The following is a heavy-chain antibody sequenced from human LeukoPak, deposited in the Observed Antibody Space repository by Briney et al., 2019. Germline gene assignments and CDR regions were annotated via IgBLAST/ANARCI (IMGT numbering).Heavy chain of an antibody. V-gene: IGHV4-61*02. CDR1: GGSISSGSYY. CDR3: ARVAVVGAWRLDP. CDR2: IYTSGST. J-gene: IGHJ5*02. Sequence: PSETLSLTCTVSGGSISSGSYYWSWIRQPAGKGLEWIGRIYTSGSTNYNPSLKSRVTISVDTSKNQFSLKLSSVTAADTAVYYCARVAVVGAWRLDPWGQGTLVTVSS. D-gene: IGHD1-26*01.